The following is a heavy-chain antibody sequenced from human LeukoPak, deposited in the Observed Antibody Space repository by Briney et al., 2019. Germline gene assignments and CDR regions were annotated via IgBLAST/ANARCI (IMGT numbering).Heavy chain of an antibody. J-gene: IGHJ4*02. Sequence: GGSLRLSCAVSGFTFNSYGMHWVRQAPGKGLEWVAVVWYDGSKKYSADSVKGRITISRDDSKNTLYLQMNSLRAEDTAVYYCARGVGYYDSSGTIDYWGQGTLVTVSS. CDR3: ARGVGYYDSSGTIDY. V-gene: IGHV3-33*08. CDR2: VWYDGSKK. CDR1: GFTFNSYG. D-gene: IGHD3-22*01.